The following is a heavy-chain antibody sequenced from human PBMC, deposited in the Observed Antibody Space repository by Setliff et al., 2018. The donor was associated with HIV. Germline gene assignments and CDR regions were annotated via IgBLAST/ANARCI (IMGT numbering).Heavy chain of an antibody. Sequence: EASVKVSCKASGYTFTSYGISWVRQATGQGLEWMGWMNPNSGNTGYAQKFQGRVAMTRNTSINTAYMELSSLRSEDTAVYYCARGRVMVYANRRYYYYMDVWGKGTTVTVSS. V-gene: IGHV1-8*01. J-gene: IGHJ6*03. D-gene: IGHD2-8*01. CDR1: GYTFTSYG. CDR3: ARGRVMVYANRRYYYYMDV. CDR2: MNPNSGNT.